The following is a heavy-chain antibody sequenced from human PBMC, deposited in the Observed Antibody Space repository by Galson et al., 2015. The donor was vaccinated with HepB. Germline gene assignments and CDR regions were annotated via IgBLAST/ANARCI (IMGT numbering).Heavy chain of an antibody. CDR2: ISYDGSNK. J-gene: IGHJ3*02. Sequence: SLRLSCAASGFTFSSYGMHWVRQAPGKGLEWVAVISYDGSNKYYADSVKGRFTISGDNSKNTLYLQMNSLRAEDTAVYYCAKADGAAHDAFDIWGQGTMVTVSS. CDR3: AKADGAAHDAFDI. D-gene: IGHD3-16*01. CDR1: GFTFSSYG. V-gene: IGHV3-30*18.